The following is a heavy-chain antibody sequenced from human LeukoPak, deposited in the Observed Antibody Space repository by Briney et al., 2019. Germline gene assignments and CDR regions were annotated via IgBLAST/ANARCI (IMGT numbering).Heavy chain of an antibody. CDR2: IYYSGST. CDR3: ARLHYDSRKTAFDY. D-gene: IGHD3-22*01. CDR1: GGSISSYY. Sequence: SETLSLTCTVSGGSISSYYWSWIRQPPGKGLEWIGYIYYSGSTNYNPSLKSRVTISVDTSKNQFSLKLSSVTAADTAVYYCARLHYDSRKTAFDYWGQGTLVTVSP. J-gene: IGHJ4*02. V-gene: IGHV4-59*08.